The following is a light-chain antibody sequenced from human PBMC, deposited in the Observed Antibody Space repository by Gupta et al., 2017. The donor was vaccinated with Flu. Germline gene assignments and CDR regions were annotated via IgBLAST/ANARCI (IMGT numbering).Light chain of an antibody. V-gene: IGLV3-21*03. Sequence: APGKTARITCGGKKIGNKVGHCYQYKPGQAPVLVVYADIDRSAGIPGRFSGSNSGGTATLSISRVDAGDEADYYCQGGGSTDVVFGGGTKVTVL. CDR3: QGGGSTDVV. J-gene: IGLJ2*01. CDR1: KIGNKV. CDR2: ADI.